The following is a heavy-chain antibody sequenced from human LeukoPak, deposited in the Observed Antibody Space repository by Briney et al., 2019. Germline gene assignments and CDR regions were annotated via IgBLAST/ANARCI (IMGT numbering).Heavy chain of an antibody. CDR2: ISYDGSNK. D-gene: IGHD3-10*01. CDR1: GFTFGSYA. Sequence: GGSLRLSCAASGFTFGSYAMHWVRQAPGKGLEWVAVISYDGSNKYYADSVKGRFTISRDNSKNTLYLQMNSLRAEDTAVYYCARVRGSGGGVRGVISRYGMDVWGQGTTVTVSS. V-gene: IGHV3-30-3*01. CDR3: ARVRGSGGGVRGVISRYGMDV. J-gene: IGHJ6*02.